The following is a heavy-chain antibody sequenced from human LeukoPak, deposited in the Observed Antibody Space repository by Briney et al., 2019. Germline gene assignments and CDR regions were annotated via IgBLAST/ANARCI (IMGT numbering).Heavy chain of an antibody. CDR1: GFTFSRYS. CDR3: ARDPPLGYCGSSSCPHLDY. CDR2: ISSSSSFI. Sequence: GGSLRLSCAASGFTFSRYSMNWVRQAPGKGLEWVSSISSSSSFIYYADSVKGRFTTSGDNAKTSLYLQMNSLTAEDTAVYYWARDPPLGYCGSSSCPHLDYWGQGTLVTVSS. D-gene: IGHD2-2*01. J-gene: IGHJ4*02. V-gene: IGHV3-21*01.